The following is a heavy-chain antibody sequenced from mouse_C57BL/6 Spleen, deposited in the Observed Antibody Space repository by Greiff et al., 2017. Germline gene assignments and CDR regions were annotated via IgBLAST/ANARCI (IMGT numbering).Heavy chain of an antibody. Sequence: VHVKQSGPELVKPGASVKIPCKASGYTFTDYNMDWVKQSHGNSLEWIGDINPNNGGTIYNQKFKGKATLTVDKSSSTAYMELRSLTSDDTAVYYCARYLYYSNLGYAMDYWGQGTSVTVSS. D-gene: IGHD2-5*01. CDR2: INPNNGGT. J-gene: IGHJ4*01. CDR3: ARYLYYSNLGYAMDY. CDR1: GYTFTDYN. V-gene: IGHV1-18*01.